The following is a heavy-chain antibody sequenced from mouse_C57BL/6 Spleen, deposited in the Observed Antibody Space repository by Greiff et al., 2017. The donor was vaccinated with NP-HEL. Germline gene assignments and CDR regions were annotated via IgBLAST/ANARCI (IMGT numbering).Heavy chain of an antibody. CDR3: ARSSTVVATGDY. CDR1: GYTFTDYY. D-gene: IGHD1-1*01. J-gene: IGHJ2*01. Sequence: VQLQQSGAELVRPGASVKLSCKASGYTFTDYYINWVKQRPGQGLEWIARIYPGSGNTYYNEKFKGKATLTAEKSSSTAYMQLSSLTSEDSAVYFCARSSTVVATGDYWGQGTTLTVSS. CDR2: IYPGSGNT. V-gene: IGHV1-76*01.